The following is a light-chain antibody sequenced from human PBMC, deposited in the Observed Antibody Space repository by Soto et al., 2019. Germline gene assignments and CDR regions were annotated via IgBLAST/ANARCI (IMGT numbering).Light chain of an antibody. CDR1: SSDVGGYNL. CDR2: EGS. CDR3: CSYAGTATFVV. V-gene: IGLV2-23*03. J-gene: IGLJ3*02. Sequence: QSVLTQPASVSGSPGQSITLSCTGTSSDVGGYNLVSWYQRHPGKAPKLMIYEGSKRPSGVSNRFSGSKSGNTASLTISGLQAEDEADYFCCSYAGTATFVVFGGGTKLTVL.